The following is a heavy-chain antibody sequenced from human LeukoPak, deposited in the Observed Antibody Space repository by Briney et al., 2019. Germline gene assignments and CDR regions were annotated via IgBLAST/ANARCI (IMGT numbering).Heavy chain of an antibody. V-gene: IGHV1-2*06. CDR2: INPNSGGT. J-gene: IGHJ5*02. CDR1: GYTFTGYY. Sequence: GASVKVSCKASGYTFTGYYMHWVRQAPGQGLEWMGRINPNSGGTNYAQKFQGRVTMTRDTSISTAYMELSRLRSDDTAVYYCARDSVWRLQWIWIVGTTEEGWFDPWGQGTLVTVSS. CDR3: ARDSVWRLQWIWIVGTTEEGWFDP. D-gene: IGHD1-26*01.